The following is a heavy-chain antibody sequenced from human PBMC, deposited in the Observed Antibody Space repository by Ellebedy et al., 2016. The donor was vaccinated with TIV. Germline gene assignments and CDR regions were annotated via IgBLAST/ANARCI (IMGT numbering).Heavy chain of an antibody. CDR3: ARASISDSSGTFYNRNDAFDI. CDR1: GFTFSSYA. V-gene: IGHV3-30-3*01. J-gene: IGHJ3*02. D-gene: IGHD3-10*01. CDR2: ISYDGSNK. Sequence: GESLKISCAASGFTFSSYAIHWVRQAPGKGLEWVAVISYDGSNKYYADSVKGRFTISRDNSKNTLYLQMNSLRAEDTAVYYCARASISDSSGTFYNRNDAFDIWGQGTVVTVSS.